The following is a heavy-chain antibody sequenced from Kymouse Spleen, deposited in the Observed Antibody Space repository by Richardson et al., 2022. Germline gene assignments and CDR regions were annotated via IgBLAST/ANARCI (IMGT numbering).Heavy chain of an antibody. V-gene: IGHV4-31*03. CDR1: GGSISSGGYY. CDR2: IYYSGST. CDR3: ARALYSYGYYYYYGMDV. J-gene: IGHJ6*02. D-gene: IGHD5-18,IGHD5-18*01. Sequence: QVQLQESGPGLVKPSQTLSLTCTVSGGSISSGGYYWSWIRQHPGKGLEWIGYIYYSGSTYYNPSLKSRVTISVDTSKNQFSLKLSSVTAADTAVYYCARALYSYGYYYYYGMDVWGQGTTVTVSS.